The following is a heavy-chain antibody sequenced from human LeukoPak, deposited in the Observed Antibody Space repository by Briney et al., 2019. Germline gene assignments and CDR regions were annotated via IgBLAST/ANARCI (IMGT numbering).Heavy chain of an antibody. V-gene: IGHV3-23*01. Sequence: QPGGSLRLSCAASGFTFSSYAMSWVRQAPGKGLEWVSAISGSGGSTYYADSVKGRFTMSRDNSKNTLYLQMNSLRAEDTAVYYCARDCGGDCYYDYWGQGTLVTVSS. CDR3: ARDCGGDCYYDY. J-gene: IGHJ4*02. CDR2: ISGSGGST. D-gene: IGHD2-21*01. CDR1: GFTFSSYA.